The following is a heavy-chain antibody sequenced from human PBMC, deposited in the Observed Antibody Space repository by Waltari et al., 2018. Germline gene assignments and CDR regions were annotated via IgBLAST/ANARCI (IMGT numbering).Heavy chain of an antibody. D-gene: IGHD6-13*01. Sequence: EVQLVESGGGLVKPGGSLRLSCAASGFTFSSYRLNWVRQAPGKGLEWVSSISSSSSYIYYADSVKGRFTISRDNAKNSLYLQMNSLRAEDTAVYYCASVQQLVYNYWGQGTLVTVSS. CDR3: ASVQQLVYNY. CDR1: GFTFSSYR. CDR2: ISSSSSYI. J-gene: IGHJ4*02. V-gene: IGHV3-21*01.